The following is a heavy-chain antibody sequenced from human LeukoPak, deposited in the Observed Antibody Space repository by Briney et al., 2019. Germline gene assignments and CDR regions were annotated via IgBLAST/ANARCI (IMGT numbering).Heavy chain of an antibody. Sequence: GGTLRLSCAASGFTFSNYGMSWVRQAPGKGLEWVSVISGSGGSTYYADSVKGRFTISRDNSKNTLYLQMNSLRVEDTAVYYCARGIDYWGRGTLVTVSS. CDR1: GFTFSNYG. V-gene: IGHV3-23*01. CDR2: ISGSGGST. CDR3: ARGIDY. J-gene: IGHJ4*02.